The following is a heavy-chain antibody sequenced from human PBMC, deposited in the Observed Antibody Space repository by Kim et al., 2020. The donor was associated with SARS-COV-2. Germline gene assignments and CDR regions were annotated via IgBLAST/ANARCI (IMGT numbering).Heavy chain of an antibody. CDR2: IYGSGTT. Sequence: SETLSLTCNVSGVSMSSDNYNWNWIRPHPGKGLEWIAYIYGSGTTYYNPSLKRRVSISLNASKNQFSLNLRSVTAADAAVYYCARVVVVVPAGVPYGVDGRRQGATV. D-gene: IGHD2-2*01. J-gene: IGHJ6*01. CDR1: GVSMSSDNYN. CDR3: ARVVVVVPAGVPYGVDG. V-gene: IGHV4-31*03.